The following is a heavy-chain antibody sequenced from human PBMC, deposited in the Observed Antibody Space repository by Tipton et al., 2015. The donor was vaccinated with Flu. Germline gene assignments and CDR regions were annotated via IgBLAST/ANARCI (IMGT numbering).Heavy chain of an antibody. Sequence: TLSLTCTVSGGSISSYYWSWIRQPPGKGLEWIGYIYYSGSTNYNPSLKSRVTISVDTSKNQFSLKLSSVTAADTAVYYCARDSPDYDFWSGYYRGAFDIWGQGTMVTVSS. V-gene: IGHV4-59*01. CDR2: IYYSGST. D-gene: IGHD3-3*01. J-gene: IGHJ3*02. CDR1: GGSISSYY. CDR3: ARDSPDYDFWSGYYRGAFDI.